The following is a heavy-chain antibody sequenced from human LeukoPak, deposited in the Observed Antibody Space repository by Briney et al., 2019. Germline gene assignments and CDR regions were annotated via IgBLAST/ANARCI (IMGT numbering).Heavy chain of an antibody. D-gene: IGHD6-19*01. Sequence: ASVKVSCKASGYTFTSYDINWVRQATGQGLEWMGWMNPNSGNTGYAQKFQGRVTMTRNTSVSTAYMELSSLRSEDTAVYYCARGPGSGWYSEGDYWGQGTLVTVSS. J-gene: IGHJ4*02. CDR3: ARGPGSGWYSEGDY. CDR1: GYTFTSYD. CDR2: MNPNSGNT. V-gene: IGHV1-8*01.